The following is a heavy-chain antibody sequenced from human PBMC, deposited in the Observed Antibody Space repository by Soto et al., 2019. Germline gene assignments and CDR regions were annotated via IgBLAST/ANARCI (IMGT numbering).Heavy chain of an antibody. CDR3: ARSYYYDSSGYLDY. CDR1: GFTFSSYG. V-gene: IGHV3-33*01. D-gene: IGHD3-22*01. Sequence: GGSLRLSCAASGFTFSSYGMHWVHQAPGKGLEWVAVIWYDGSNKYYADSVKGRFTISRDNSKNTLYLQMNSLRAEDTAVYYCARSYYYDSSGYLDYWGQGTLVTVSS. CDR2: IWYDGSNK. J-gene: IGHJ4*02.